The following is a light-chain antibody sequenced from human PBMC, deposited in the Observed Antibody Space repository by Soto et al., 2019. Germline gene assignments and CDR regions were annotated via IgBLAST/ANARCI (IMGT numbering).Light chain of an antibody. CDR3: QQYYIYPPT. V-gene: IGKV1-8*01. CDR2: AAS. J-gene: IGKJ4*01. CDR1: QSIGTY. Sequence: ANRMSQSPSSFSASTGDRVTITCRASQSIGTYLAWYQQIPGRAPKLLIFAASTLQRGVPSRFSGSGSGTDFTLTISCLQSEDFATYYCQQYYIYPPTFGGGTKVDIK.